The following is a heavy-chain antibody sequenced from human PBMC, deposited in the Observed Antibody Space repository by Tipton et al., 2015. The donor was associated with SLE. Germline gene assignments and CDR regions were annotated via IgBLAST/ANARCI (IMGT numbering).Heavy chain of an antibody. CDR1: GFTFSSYA. CDR3: ARATVTTHYWYFDL. V-gene: IGHV3-74*01. J-gene: IGHJ2*01. D-gene: IGHD4-17*01. CDR2: INSDGSTT. Sequence: GSLRLSCSASGFTFSSYAMHWVRQAPGKGLVWVSRINSDGSTTNYADSVKGRFTISRDNAKNTLYLRMSSLRAEDTAVYYCARATVTTHYWYFDLWGRGTLVTVSS.